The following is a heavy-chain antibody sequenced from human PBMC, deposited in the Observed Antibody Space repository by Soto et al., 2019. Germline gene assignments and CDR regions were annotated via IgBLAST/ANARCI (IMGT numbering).Heavy chain of an antibody. CDR3: ASRVTKVGATRAWFDP. CDR1: GGSISSSNW. Sequence: QVQLQESGPGLVKPSGTLSLTCAVSGGSISSSNWWSWVRQPPGKGLEWIGEIYHSGSTNYNPSLKSRVTIAVDKSKNQFALKLSSVTAADTAVYYCASRVTKVGATRAWFDPWGQGTLVTVSS. CDR2: IYHSGST. J-gene: IGHJ5*02. V-gene: IGHV4-4*02. D-gene: IGHD1-26*01.